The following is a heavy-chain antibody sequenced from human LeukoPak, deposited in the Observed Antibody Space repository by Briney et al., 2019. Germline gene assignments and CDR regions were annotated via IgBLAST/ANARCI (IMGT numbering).Heavy chain of an antibody. D-gene: IGHD3-9*01. CDR2: INPNSGGT. J-gene: IGHJ5*02. Sequence: GASVKVSRKASGYTFTGYYMHWVRQAPGQGLEWMGWINPNSGGTNYAQKFQGRVTMTRDTSISTAYMELSRLRSDDTAVYYCASSPLPTYYDILTGYYLGWFDPWGQGTLVTVSS. CDR1: GYTFTGYY. CDR3: ASSPLPTYYDILTGYYLGWFDP. V-gene: IGHV1-2*02.